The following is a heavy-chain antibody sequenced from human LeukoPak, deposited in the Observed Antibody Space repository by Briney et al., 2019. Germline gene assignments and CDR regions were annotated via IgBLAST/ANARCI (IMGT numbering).Heavy chain of an antibody. CDR1: GDSISSHY. CDR2: MYYRGST. D-gene: IGHD1-26*01. CDR3: ATTTIRLGY. V-gene: IGHV4-39*07. Sequence: SETLSLTCTVSGDSISSHYWGWIRQPPGKGLEWIGSMYYRGSTYHNPSLKSRVTISVDTSKNQFSLKLSSVTAADTAVYYCATTTIRLGYWGQGTLVTVSS. J-gene: IGHJ4*02.